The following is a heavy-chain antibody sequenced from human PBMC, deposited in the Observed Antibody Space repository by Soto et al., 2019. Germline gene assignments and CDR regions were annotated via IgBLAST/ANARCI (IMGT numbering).Heavy chain of an antibody. CDR1: GFTFGDYA. J-gene: IGHJ4*02. Sequence: PGGSLRLSCTASGFTFGDYAMSWFRQAPGKGLEWVGFIRSKAYGGTTEYAASVKGRFTISRDDSKSIAYLQMNSLKTEDTAVYYCTRPRMVRGVIINRDWGQGTLVTVSS. CDR2: IRSKAYGGTT. CDR3: TRPRMVRGVIINRD. V-gene: IGHV3-49*03. D-gene: IGHD3-10*01.